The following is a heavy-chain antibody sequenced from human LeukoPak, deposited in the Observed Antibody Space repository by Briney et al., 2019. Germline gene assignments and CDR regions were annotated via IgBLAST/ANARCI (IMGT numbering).Heavy chain of an antibody. J-gene: IGHJ6*03. V-gene: IGHV3-21*01. CDR3: ARDEWFGELLYPYYYYYMDV. Sequence: KPGGSLRLSCAASGFTFSSYSMNLVRQAPGKGLGWVSSISSSSSYIYYADSVKGRFTISRDNAKNSLYLQMNSLRAEDTAVYYCARDEWFGELLYPYYYYYMDVWGKGTTVTVSS. D-gene: IGHD3-10*01. CDR2: ISSSSSYI. CDR1: GFTFSSYS.